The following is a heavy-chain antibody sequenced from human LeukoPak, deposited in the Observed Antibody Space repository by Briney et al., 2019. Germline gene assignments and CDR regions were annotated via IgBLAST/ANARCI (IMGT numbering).Heavy chain of an antibody. Sequence: ASVKFSCKASGYTFTSYGISWVRQAPGQGLEWMGWISAYNGNTNYAQKFQGRVTITADESTSTAYMELSSLRSEDTAVYYCARKSGYYDSSGYFLDLWGRGTLVTVSS. V-gene: IGHV1-18*01. CDR3: ARKSGYYDSSGYFLDL. CDR2: ISAYNGNT. J-gene: IGHJ2*01. CDR1: GYTFTSYG. D-gene: IGHD3-22*01.